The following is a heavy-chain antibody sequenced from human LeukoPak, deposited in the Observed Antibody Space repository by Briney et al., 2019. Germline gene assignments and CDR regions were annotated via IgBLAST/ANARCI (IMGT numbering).Heavy chain of an antibody. CDR3: ASFYCRNSDCYGGYYYMDV. V-gene: IGHV1-69*01. J-gene: IGHJ6*03. D-gene: IGHD2-21*02. Sequence: VASVKVSCKASGGTFSSYAISWVRQAPGQGLEWMGGIIPIFGTANYAQKFQGRVTITADESTSTAYMELSSLRSDDTAVYFCASFYCRNSDCYGGYYYMDVWGKGTTVTVSS. CDR1: GGTFSSYA. CDR2: IIPIFGTA.